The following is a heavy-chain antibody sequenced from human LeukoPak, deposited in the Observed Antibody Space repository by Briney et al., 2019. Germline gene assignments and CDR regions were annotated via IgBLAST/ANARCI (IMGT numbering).Heavy chain of an antibody. CDR2: ISGSGGST. CDR1: GFTFSSYA. CDR3: AKDNSYGLCPLNYFDY. D-gene: IGHD5-18*01. Sequence: GGSLRLSCTACGFTFSSYAMSWVRQAPGKGLEWISAISGSGGSTYYADSVKGRFTISRDNSKNTLYLQMNSLRAEDTAVYYCAKDNSYGLCPLNYFDYWGQGTLVTVSS. V-gene: IGHV3-23*01. J-gene: IGHJ4*02.